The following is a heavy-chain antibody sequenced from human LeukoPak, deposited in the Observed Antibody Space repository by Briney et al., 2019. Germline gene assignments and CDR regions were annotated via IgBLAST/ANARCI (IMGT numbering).Heavy chain of an antibody. V-gene: IGHV4-30-4*08. CDR1: GASLTIGDYY. J-gene: IGHJ4*02. CDR3: ASTPKGAYYDFWSGYGNPPPFDY. D-gene: IGHD3-3*01. CDR2: IYYSGST. Sequence: SQTLSLTCTVSGASLTIGDYYWSWIRQPPGKGLEWIGYIYYSGSTYYNPSLKSRVTISVDTSKNQFSLKLSSVTAADTAVYYCASTPKGAYYDFWSGYGNPPPFDYWGQGTLVTVSS.